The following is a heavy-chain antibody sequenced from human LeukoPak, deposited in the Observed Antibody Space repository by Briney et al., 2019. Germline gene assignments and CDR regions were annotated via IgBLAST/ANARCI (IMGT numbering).Heavy chain of an antibody. Sequence: SETLSLTCTVSGGSISSYYWSWIRQPPGKGLEWIGYIYYSGSTNYNPSLKSRVTISVDTSKNQFSLKLSSVTAADTAVYYCARHQSRYYDILTAFNYWGQGTLVTVSS. CDR1: GGSISSYY. J-gene: IGHJ4*02. CDR3: ARHQSRYYDILTAFNY. CDR2: IYYSGST. V-gene: IGHV4-59*08. D-gene: IGHD3-9*01.